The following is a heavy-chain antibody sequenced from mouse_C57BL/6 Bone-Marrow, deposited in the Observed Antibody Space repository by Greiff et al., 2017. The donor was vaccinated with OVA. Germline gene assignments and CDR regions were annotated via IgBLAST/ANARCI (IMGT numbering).Heavy chain of an antibody. CDR1: GFSLTSYG. J-gene: IGHJ3*01. V-gene: IGHV2-3*01. Sequence: QVQLKESGPGLVAPSQILSITCTVSGFSLTSYGVSWVRQPPGKGLEWLGVIWGDGSTNYHSALIYRLSISKDNSKSQVFLKLNSLQTDDTATYYCATGKIYYGYERGAWFAYWGQGTLVTVSA. CDR2: IWGDGST. D-gene: IGHD2-2*01. CDR3: ATGKIYYGYERGAWFAY.